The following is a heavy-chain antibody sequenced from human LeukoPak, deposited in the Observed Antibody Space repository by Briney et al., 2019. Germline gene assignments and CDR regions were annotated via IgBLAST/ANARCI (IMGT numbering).Heavy chain of an antibody. CDR3: AARYYDFWSGYYRFDY. Sequence: ASVKVSCKASGYTFTSYSISWVRQAPGQGLEWMGWISAYNGNTNYVQQLQGRVTMTTDTSTSTAYMELRSLRSEDTAVYYCAARYYDFWSGYYRFDYWGQGTLVTVSS. J-gene: IGHJ4*02. V-gene: IGHV1-18*01. D-gene: IGHD3-3*01. CDR2: ISAYNGNT. CDR1: GYTFTSYS.